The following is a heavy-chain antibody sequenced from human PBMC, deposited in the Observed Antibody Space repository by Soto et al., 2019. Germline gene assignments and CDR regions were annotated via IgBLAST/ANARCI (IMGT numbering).Heavy chain of an antibody. CDR2: TYYKSKWYN. CDR3: ARARVTMVRGVIYSYYGMDV. D-gene: IGHD3-10*01. J-gene: IGHJ6*02. Sequence: QTLSLTCAISGDSVSSNSAAWNWIRQSPSRGLEWLGRTYYKSKWYNDYAVSVKSRITINPDTSKNQFSLQLNSVTPEDTAVYYCARARVTMVRGVIYSYYGMDVWGQGTTVTVSS. V-gene: IGHV6-1*01. CDR1: GDSVSSNSAA.